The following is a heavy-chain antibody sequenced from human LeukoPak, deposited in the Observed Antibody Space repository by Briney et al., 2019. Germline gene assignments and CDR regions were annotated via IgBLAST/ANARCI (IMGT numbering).Heavy chain of an antibody. V-gene: IGHV3-7*01. CDR1: RFTFSNYW. D-gene: IGHD2-21*02. CDR3: AKLGPHGVGDYCPALDS. CDR2: INQDGSKK. Sequence: GGSLRLSCVATRFTFSNYWMSLVRQAPGKGLEWVANINQDGSKKPYADSMKGRFTISRDNAKESLYLQLNSLRADDTAVYYCAKLGPHGVGDYCPALDSWGQGTLVTVSS. J-gene: IGHJ4*02.